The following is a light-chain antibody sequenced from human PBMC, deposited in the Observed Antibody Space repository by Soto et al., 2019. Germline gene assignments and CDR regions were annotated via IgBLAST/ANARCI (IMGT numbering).Light chain of an antibody. CDR1: SSDVGSYNL. V-gene: IGLV2-23*02. J-gene: IGLJ1*01. CDR2: EVS. CDR3: CSYAGSSTYV. Sequence: ALAQPASVSGSPGQSITISCTGTSSDVGSYNLVSWYQQHPGKAPKLMIYEVSKRPSGVSNRFSGSKSGNTASLTISGLQAEDEADYYCCSYAGSSTYVFGTGTKVTVL.